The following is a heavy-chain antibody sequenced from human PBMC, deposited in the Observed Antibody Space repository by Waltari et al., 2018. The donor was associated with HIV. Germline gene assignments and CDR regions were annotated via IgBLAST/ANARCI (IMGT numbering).Heavy chain of an antibody. V-gene: IGHV1-24*01. J-gene: IGHJ5*02. CDR3: TTEGLYCSGGTCYSRFDP. Sequence: QVPLVQSGAEVKKPGASVKVSCTVSGYTIRELSMPWVRQAPGKGLEWMGGFYPEQGKTIYAQNFQGRVTMTEDAATDTAYMELSSLRSEDTAVYYCTTEGLYCSGGTCYSRFDPWGQGTLVTVSS. CDR2: FYPEQGKT. D-gene: IGHD2-15*01. CDR1: GYTIRELS.